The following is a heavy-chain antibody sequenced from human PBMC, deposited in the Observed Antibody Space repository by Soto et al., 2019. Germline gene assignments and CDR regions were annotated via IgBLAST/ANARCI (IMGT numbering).Heavy chain of an antibody. Sequence: QVQLVQSGAEVKKPGSSVKVSCKASGDTFSRYTINWVRQAPGLGLEWMGRIIPMLSMSNYALKFQGRVISTADKSTSTDYMGLGRLTSEDTAIYYCARSYGSGSQAFDYWGQGVLVTVSS. V-gene: IGHV1-69*02. CDR3: ARSYGSGSQAFDY. J-gene: IGHJ4*02. D-gene: IGHD3-10*01. CDR2: IIPMLSMS. CDR1: GDTFSRYT.